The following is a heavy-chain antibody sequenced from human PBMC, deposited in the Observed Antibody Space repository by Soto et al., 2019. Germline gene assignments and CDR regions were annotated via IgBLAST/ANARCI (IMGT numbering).Heavy chain of an antibody. J-gene: IGHJ6*02. V-gene: IGHV3-30-3*01. Sequence: VGSLRLSCAASGFTFSSYAMHWVRQAPGKGLEWVAVISYDGSNKYYADSVKGRFTISRDNSKNTLYLQMNSLRAEDTAVYYCARSLITMVRGVIIGVFYYYYGMDVWGQGTTVTVSS. D-gene: IGHD3-10*01. CDR1: GFTFSSYA. CDR3: ARSLITMVRGVIIGVFYYYYGMDV. CDR2: ISYDGSNK.